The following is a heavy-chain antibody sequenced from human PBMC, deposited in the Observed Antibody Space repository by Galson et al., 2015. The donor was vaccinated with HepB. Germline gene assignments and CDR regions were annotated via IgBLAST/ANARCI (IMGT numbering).Heavy chain of an antibody. V-gene: IGHV3-64D*06. CDR2: ISSNGGST. CDR1: GFTCSSYA. D-gene: IGHD6-19*01. Sequence: SLRLSCVAAGFTCSSYAMHRGRQAPGRGLEYVSAISSNGGSTYYADSVKGRFTIPRDNSKNTLYLQMGSPRAEGPAVYYCVKDRAGTFDYWGQGTLVPVSS. J-gene: IGHJ4*02. CDR3: VKDRAGTFDY.